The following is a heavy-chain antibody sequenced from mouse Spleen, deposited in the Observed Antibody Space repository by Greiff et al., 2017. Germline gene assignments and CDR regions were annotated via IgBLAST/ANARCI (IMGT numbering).Heavy chain of an antibody. V-gene: IGHV1-82*01. J-gene: IGHJ3*01. CDR2: IYPGDGDT. CDR3: ARANWDRVWFAY. Sequence: QVHVKQSGPELVKPGASVKISCKASGYAFSSSWMNWVKQRPGKGLEWIGRIYPGDGDTNYNGKFKGKATLTADKSSSTAYMQLSSLTSEDSAVYFCARANWDRVWFAYWGQGTLVTVSA. D-gene: IGHD4-1*01. CDR1: GYAFSSSW.